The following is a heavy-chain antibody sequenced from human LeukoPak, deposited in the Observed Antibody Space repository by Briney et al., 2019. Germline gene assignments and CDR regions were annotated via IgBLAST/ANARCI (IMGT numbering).Heavy chain of an antibody. D-gene: IGHD5-18*01. V-gene: IGHV1-2*02. CDR3: ARPRGRIQLWELDY. CDR1: GYTFTGYY. J-gene: IGHJ4*02. CDR2: INPNSGGT. Sequence: GASVKVSCKASGYTFTGYYMHWVRQAPGQGLEWMGWINPNSGGTNYAQKFQGRVTMTRDTSISTAYMELSRLRSDDTAVYYCARPRGRIQLWELDYWGQGTLVTVSS.